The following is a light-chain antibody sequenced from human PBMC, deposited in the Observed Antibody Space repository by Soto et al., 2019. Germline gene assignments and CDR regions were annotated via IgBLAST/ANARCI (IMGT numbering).Light chain of an antibody. V-gene: IGLV2-8*01. CDR3: NLYVGSSNYV. CDR2: EVT. J-gene: IGLJ1*01. CDR1: SSDVGRYNY. Sequence: QSALTQPPSASGAPGQSVTISCIGTSSDVGRYNYVSWYQHHPGKAPKLIIYEVTKRPSGVPDRFSGSKSGNTASLTVSGLQSDDEADYYCNLYVGSSNYVFGTGTKVTVL.